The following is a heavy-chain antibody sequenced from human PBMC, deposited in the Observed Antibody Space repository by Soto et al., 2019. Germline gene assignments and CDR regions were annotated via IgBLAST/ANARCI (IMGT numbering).Heavy chain of an antibody. D-gene: IGHD6-13*01. CDR2: IYPGDSDT. Sequence: GESLKISCKASRYSFTTYWIGWVRQMPGKGLEWMGIIYPGDSDTRYSPSFQGQVTISADKSISTAYLQWSSLKAWDSAMFYCARKDIAGNSVDFWGQGTLVTVSS. CDR3: ARKDIAGNSVDF. V-gene: IGHV5-51*01. J-gene: IGHJ4*02. CDR1: RYSFTTYW.